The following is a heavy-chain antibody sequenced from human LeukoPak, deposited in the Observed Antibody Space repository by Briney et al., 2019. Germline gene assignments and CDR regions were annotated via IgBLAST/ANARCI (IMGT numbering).Heavy chain of an antibody. Sequence: ASVTVSCTASGGTVSSYAISWVRQAPGQGLEWMGGIIPIFGTANYAQRFQGRVTITADESTSTAYMELRSLRSDDTAVYYCARAIRYGDYDLYYFDYWGQGTLVTVSS. CDR2: IIPIFGTA. D-gene: IGHD4-17*01. J-gene: IGHJ4*02. CDR1: GGTVSSYA. V-gene: IGHV1-69*13. CDR3: ARAIRYGDYDLYYFDY.